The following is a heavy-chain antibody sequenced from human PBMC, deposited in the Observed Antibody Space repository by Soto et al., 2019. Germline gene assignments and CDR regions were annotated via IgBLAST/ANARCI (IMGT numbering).Heavy chain of an antibody. CDR2: ISGSGGST. CDR3: AREMDSSGGYAGY. CDR1: GFTFSSYA. Sequence: EVQLLESGGGLVQPGGSLRLSCAASGFTFSSYAMSWVRQAPGKGLEWVSAISGSGGSTYYADSVKGRFTISRDNSKNSLYLQMNSLRAEDTAVYYCAREMDSSGGYAGYWGQGTLVTVSS. V-gene: IGHV3-23*01. D-gene: IGHD6-19*01. J-gene: IGHJ4*02.